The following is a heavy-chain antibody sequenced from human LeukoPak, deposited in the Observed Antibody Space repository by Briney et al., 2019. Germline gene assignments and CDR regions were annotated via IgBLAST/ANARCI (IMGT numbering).Heavy chain of an antibody. D-gene: IGHD1-26*01. CDR3: AREWEWELRRGAGYFDY. V-gene: IGHV4-30-4*08. Sequence: SQTLSLTRTVSGGSISSGDYYWSWIRQPPGKGLEWIGYIYYSGSTYYNPSLKSRVTISVNTTKNQFSLKLSSVTAADTAVYYCAREWEWELRRGAGYFDYWGQRTLVTVSS. J-gene: IGHJ4*02. CDR1: GGSISSGDYY. CDR2: IYYSGST.